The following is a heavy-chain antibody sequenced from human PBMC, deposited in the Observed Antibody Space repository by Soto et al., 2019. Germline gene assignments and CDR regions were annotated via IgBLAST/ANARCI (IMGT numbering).Heavy chain of an antibody. V-gene: IGHV4-38-2*01. CDR3: ARGPIVVVPTVGWFDP. Sequence: SETLSLTCAVSGYSISSGYYWGWIRQPPGKGLEWIGSMFHSGSTYYNPSLKSRVTISVDTSKNQFSLKLSSVTAAETAVYYCARGPIVVVPTVGWFDPWGHGTLVTVSS. CDR2: MFHSGST. J-gene: IGHJ5*02. D-gene: IGHD2-2*01. CDR1: GYSISSGYY.